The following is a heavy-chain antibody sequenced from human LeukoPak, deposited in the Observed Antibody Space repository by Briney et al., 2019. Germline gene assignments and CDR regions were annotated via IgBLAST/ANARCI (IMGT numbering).Heavy chain of an antibody. CDR1: GFTFSSYA. CDR2: ISGSGGST. V-gene: IGHV3-23*01. J-gene: IGHJ5*02. D-gene: IGHD3-22*01. CDR3: AKDSTAYYYDSSGYNH. Sequence: GGSLRLSCAASGFTFSSYAMSWVRQAPGKGLEWVSAISGSGGSTYYADSVKGRFTISRDNSKNTLYLQMNSLRAEDTAVYYCAKDSTAYYYDSSGYNHWGQGTLVTVSS.